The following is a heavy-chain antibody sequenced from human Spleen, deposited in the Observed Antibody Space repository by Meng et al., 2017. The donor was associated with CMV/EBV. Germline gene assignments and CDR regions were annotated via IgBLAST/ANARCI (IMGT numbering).Heavy chain of an antibody. J-gene: IGHJ4*02. Sequence: GGSLRLSCTTSGFNFKIYGMHWVRQLPGEGLEWVAFIRYDEKTKYYADSVKGRFAIYRDESENTVHLQMNNLRADDTAVYFCARDISPIAGATNVFDLWGQGTLVTVSS. CDR3: ARDISPIAGATNVFDL. D-gene: IGHD1-26*01. V-gene: IGHV3-30*02. CDR2: IRYDEKTK. CDR1: GFNFKIYG.